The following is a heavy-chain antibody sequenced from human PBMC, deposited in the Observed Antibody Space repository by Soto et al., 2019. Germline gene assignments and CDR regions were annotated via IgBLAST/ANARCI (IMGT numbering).Heavy chain of an antibody. CDR2: IIPIIGTP. CDR1: GGAFRNQV. D-gene: IGHD3-10*01. CDR3: ARDLEFRDGNISHLDY. Sequence: SGKGCFKASGGAFRNQVVNLVRQAPGQGLEWMGGIIPIIGTPNYAQKFQGRVTITADASTSTVYLEVSSLRSQDTAVYYCARDLEFRDGNISHLDYWGQGTMVTVSS. J-gene: IGHJ4*02. V-gene: IGHV1-69*13.